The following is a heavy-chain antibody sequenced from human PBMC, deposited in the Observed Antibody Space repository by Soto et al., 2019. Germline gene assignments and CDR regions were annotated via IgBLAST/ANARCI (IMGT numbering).Heavy chain of an antibody. CDR3: ARVFYDSSGYYDAFDI. CDR1: GYTFTSYA. J-gene: IGHJ3*02. Sequence: ASVKVSCKASGYTFTSYAMDWVRQAPGQRLEWMGWINAGNGNTKYSQKFQGRVTITRDTSASTAYMELSSLRSDDTAVYYCARVFYDSSGYYDAFDIWGQGTMVTVS. D-gene: IGHD3-22*01. V-gene: IGHV1-3*01. CDR2: INAGNGNT.